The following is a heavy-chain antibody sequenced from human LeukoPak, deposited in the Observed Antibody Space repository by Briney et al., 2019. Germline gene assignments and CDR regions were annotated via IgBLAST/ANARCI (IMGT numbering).Heavy chain of an antibody. Sequence: GGSLRLSCAASGFTFSSHWMTWVRQAPGKGLEWVANIKQDGSEKYYVDSVKGRFTISRDNAKNSLYLQMNSLRAEDTAVYYCARAYSYYVYWGQGTLVTVSS. CDR2: IKQDGSEK. CDR3: ARAYSYYVY. CDR1: GFTFSSHW. V-gene: IGHV3-7*03. D-gene: IGHD5-18*01. J-gene: IGHJ4*02.